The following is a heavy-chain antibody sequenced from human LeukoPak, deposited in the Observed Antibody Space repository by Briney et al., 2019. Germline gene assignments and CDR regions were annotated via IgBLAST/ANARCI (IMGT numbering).Heavy chain of an antibody. CDR1: GFTVSSNY. CDR2: IYSGGST. D-gene: IGHD1-26*01. V-gene: IGHV3-53*01. Sequence: GGSLRLSCAASGFTVSSNYMSWVRQAPGKGLEWVSVIYSGGSTYYADSVKGRFTTSRDNSKNTLYLQMNSLRAEDTAVYYCTRDRVGATRYYGMDVWGQGTTVTVSS. CDR3: TRDRVGATRYYGMDV. J-gene: IGHJ6*02.